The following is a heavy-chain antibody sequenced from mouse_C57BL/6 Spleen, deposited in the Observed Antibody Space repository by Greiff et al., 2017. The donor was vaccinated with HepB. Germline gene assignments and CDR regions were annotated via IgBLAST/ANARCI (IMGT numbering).Heavy chain of an antibody. CDR3: TRRAYGSSYDY. Sequence: VQLQQSGAELVRPGASVTLSCKASGYTFTDYEMHWVKQTPVHGLEWIGAIDPDTGGTAYNQKFKGKAILTADKSSSTAYMELRSLTSEDSAVYYCTRRAYGSSYDYWGQGTTLTVSS. J-gene: IGHJ2*01. CDR1: GYTFTDYE. V-gene: IGHV1-15*01. CDR2: IDPDTGGT. D-gene: IGHD1-1*01.